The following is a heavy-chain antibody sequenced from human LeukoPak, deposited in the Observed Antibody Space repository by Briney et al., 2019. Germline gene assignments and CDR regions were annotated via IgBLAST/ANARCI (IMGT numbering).Heavy chain of an antibody. CDR3: AKQDYDFWSAYRSDYFDY. V-gene: IGHV3-33*06. CDR2: IWYDGSNK. Sequence: PGGSLRLSCAASGFTFSSYGMHWVRQAPGKGLEWVAVIWYDGSNKYYADSVKGRFTISRDNSKNTLYLQMNSLRAEDTAVYYCAKQDYDFWSAYRSDYFDYWGQGTLVTVSS. D-gene: IGHD3-3*01. CDR1: GFTFSSYG. J-gene: IGHJ4*02.